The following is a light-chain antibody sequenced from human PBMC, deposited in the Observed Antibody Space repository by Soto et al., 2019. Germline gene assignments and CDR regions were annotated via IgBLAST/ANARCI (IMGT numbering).Light chain of an antibody. Sequence: EVVLTQSPGTLSLSPGERATLSCRASQSISSNYLAWFQHKPGQAPRLLIYGASTRATGIPERFSGSGSGTDFTLTINRLEPEDSPVFYCQQYGYPQLTFGGGTKVEIK. CDR1: QSISSNY. CDR3: QQYGYPQLT. V-gene: IGKV3-20*01. CDR2: GAS. J-gene: IGKJ4*01.